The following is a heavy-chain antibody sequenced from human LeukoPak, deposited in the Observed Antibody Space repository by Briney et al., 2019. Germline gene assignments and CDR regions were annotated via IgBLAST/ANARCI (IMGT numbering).Heavy chain of an antibody. J-gene: IGHJ6*03. CDR1: GGSISSSSYY. Sequence: SETLSLTCTVSGGSISSSSYYWGWIRQPPGKGLEWIGSIYYSGSTYSNPSLRSRVTISVDTSKNQFSLKLSSVTAADTAVYYCASFYCSGGSCYQYYYYYYMDVWGKGTTVTISS. V-gene: IGHV4-39*01. D-gene: IGHD2-15*01. CDR3: ASFYCSGGSCYQYYYYYYMDV. CDR2: IYYSGST.